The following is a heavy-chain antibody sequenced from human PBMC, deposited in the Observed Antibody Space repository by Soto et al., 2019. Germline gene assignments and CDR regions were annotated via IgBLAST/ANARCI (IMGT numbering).Heavy chain of an antibody. V-gene: IGHV1-46*01. D-gene: IGHD4-17*01. CDR2: INPSGGST. CDR3: ARDRYGDYYFDY. J-gene: IGHJ4*02. CDR1: GYTFTSYY. Sequence: ASVKVSCKASGYTFTSYYMHWVRQAPGQGLEWMGIINPSGGSTSYAQKFQGRATMTRDTSTSTVYMELSSLRSEDTAVYYCARDRYGDYYFDYWGQGTLVTVSS.